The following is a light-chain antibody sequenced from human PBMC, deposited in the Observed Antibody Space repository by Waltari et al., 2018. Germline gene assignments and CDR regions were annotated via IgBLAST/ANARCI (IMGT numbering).Light chain of an antibody. V-gene: IGKV2-28*01. CDR2: LIS. Sequence: DIVMTQSPLSLSVTPGEPASISCRSSQSLLHSSGHTFLDWYLQKPGQSPQRLIYLISNRASGVPDRFSGSGSGTDFTLKISRVEAEDVGVYFCMQARQTPWTFGQGTKVEIK. CDR3: MQARQTPWT. CDR1: QSLLHSSGHTF. J-gene: IGKJ1*01.